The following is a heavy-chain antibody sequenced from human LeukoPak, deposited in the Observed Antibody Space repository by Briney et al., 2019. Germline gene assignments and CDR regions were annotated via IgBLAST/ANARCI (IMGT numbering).Heavy chain of an antibody. CDR2: ISDGGSRT. V-gene: IGHV3-23*01. CDR1: GFSFSSYA. Sequence: GGSLRLSCAASGFSFSSYAVSWVRQAPGRGLEWVSGISDGGSRTYYADSVKGRFTISRDNSKNTLYLQMNSLRAEDTAVYYCAKRGDYYDSSGYYYFDYWGQGTLVTVSS. CDR3: AKRGDYYDSSGYYYFDY. D-gene: IGHD3-22*01. J-gene: IGHJ4*02.